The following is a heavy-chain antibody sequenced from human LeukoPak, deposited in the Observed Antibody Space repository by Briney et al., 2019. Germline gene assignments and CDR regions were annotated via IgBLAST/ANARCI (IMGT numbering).Heavy chain of an antibody. D-gene: IGHD3-10*02. CDR3: AELGITMIGGV. J-gene: IGHJ6*04. CDR1: GFTFSSHW. Sequence: GGSLRLSCAASGFTFSSHWMTWVRQAPGKGLEWMANIRQDGGERSYVDSVKGRFTISRDNAKNSLYLQMNSLRAEDTAVYYCAELGITMIGGVWGKGTTVTISS. CDR2: IRQDGGER. V-gene: IGHV3-7*01.